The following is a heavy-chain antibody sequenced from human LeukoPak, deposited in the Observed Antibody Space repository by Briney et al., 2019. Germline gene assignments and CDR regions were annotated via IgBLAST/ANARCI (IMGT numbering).Heavy chain of an antibody. J-gene: IGHJ4*02. CDR3: AKGEWLFDY. D-gene: IGHD5-12*01. V-gene: IGHV3-30*18. CDR2: ISYDGSNK. CDR1: GFTFSSYG. Sequence: PGGSLRLSCVASGFTFSSYGMHWVRQAPGKGLEWVAVISYDGSNKYYADSVKGRFTISRDNSKNTLYLQMNSLRAEDTAVYYCAKGEWLFDYWGQGTLVTVSS.